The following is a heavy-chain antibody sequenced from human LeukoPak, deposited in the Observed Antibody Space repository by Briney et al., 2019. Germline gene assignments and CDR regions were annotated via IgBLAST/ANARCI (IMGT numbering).Heavy chain of an antibody. V-gene: IGHV3-30*03. D-gene: IGHD2-15*01. CDR2: ISYDGSNK. J-gene: IGHJ4*02. CDR3: ARERDIPDY. CDR1: GFTFSSYG. Sequence: PGRSLRLSCAASGFTFSSYGMHWVRQAPGKGLEWVAVISYDGSNKYYADSVKGRFTISRDNSKNTLYLQMNSLRAEDTAVYYCARERDIPDYWGQGTLVTVSS.